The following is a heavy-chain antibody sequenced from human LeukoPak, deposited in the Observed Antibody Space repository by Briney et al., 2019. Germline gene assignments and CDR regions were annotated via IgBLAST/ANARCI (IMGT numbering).Heavy chain of an antibody. V-gene: IGHV3-23*01. CDR2: ISGSGGST. CDR1: GFTFSSYA. CDR3: AKKAVRDTYYYYGMDV. D-gene: IGHD1-1*01. J-gene: IGHJ6*02. Sequence: GGSLRLSCAASGFTFSSYAMSWVRQAPGKGLEWVSAISGSGGSTYYADSVKGRFTISRDNSKNTLYLQMNSLRAEDTAVYYCAKKAVRDTYYYYGMDVWGQGTTVTVSS.